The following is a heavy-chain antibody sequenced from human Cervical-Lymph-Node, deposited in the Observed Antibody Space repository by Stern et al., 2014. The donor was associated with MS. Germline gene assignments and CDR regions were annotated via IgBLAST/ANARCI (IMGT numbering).Heavy chain of an antibody. V-gene: IGHV4-31*03. D-gene: IGHD6-19*01. J-gene: IGHJ4*02. CDR2: IYYSGSP. CDR3: AREGGIAVAADY. Sequence: QVQLQESGPGLVKPSQTLSLTCTVSGGSISSGGYYWSWIRQHPGKGLEWIGYIYYSGSPYYNPSLKSRVTISVDTSKNQFSLNLSSVTAADTAVYYCAREGGIAVAADYWGQGILVTVSS. CDR1: GGSISSGGYY.